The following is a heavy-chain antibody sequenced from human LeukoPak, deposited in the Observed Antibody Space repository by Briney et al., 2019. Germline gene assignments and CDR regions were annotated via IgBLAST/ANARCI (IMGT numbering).Heavy chain of an antibody. D-gene: IGHD1-26*01. Sequence: GGSLRLSCAASGFTFSSYWMSWVRQAPGKGLEWVANIKQDGSEKYYVDSVKGRFTISRDNAKNSLYLQMNSLRAEDTAVYYCARVGWELLGYYYYYMDVWGKGTTVTVSS. CDR2: IKQDGSEK. CDR1: GFTFSSYW. J-gene: IGHJ6*03. CDR3: ARVGWELLGYYYYYMDV. V-gene: IGHV3-7*01.